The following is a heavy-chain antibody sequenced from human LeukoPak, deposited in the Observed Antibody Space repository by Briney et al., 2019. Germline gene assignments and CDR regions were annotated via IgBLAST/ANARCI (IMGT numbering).Heavy chain of an antibody. D-gene: IGHD6-13*01. Sequence: PSETLSLTCAVYGGSFSGYYWSWIRQPPGKGLEWIGEINHSGSTNYNPSLKSRVTISVDTSKNQFSLKLSSVTAADMAVYYCARETTSSWYDLYYYYGMDVWGQGTTVTVSS. J-gene: IGHJ6*02. CDR2: INHSGST. V-gene: IGHV4-34*01. CDR3: ARETTSSWYDLYYYYGMDV. CDR1: GGSFSGYY.